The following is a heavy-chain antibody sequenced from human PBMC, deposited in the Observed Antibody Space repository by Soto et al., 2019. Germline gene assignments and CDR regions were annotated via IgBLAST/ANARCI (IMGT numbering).Heavy chain of an antibody. J-gene: IGHJ3*02. CDR3: ASEVGASAAACGLDI. CDR1: GGTFSSYA. CDR2: IIPIFGTA. V-gene: IGHV1-69*06. D-gene: IGHD1-26*01. Sequence: QVQLVQSGAEVKKPGSSVKVSCKASGGTFSSYAISWVRQAPGQGLEWMGGIIPIFGTANYAQKFQGRVTVTADKSTSTAYRELSSLSAEDTAVYYCASEVGASAAACGLDIWGQGTMFTVSS.